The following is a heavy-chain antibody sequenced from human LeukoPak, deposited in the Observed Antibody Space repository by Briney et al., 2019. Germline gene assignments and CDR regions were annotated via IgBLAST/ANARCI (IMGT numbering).Heavy chain of an antibody. V-gene: IGHV3-21*04. CDR2: IDSSTSHI. J-gene: IGHJ4*02. CDR3: AREMGSIWNVPIDY. CDR1: AFTFSSYS. Sequence: GGSLRLSCEASAFTFSSYSMSWVRQAPGKGLEWVSSIDSSTSHIYYADSVKGRFTISRDNAKNSLYLQVSSLRAEDTAVYYCAREMGSIWNVPIDYWGQGTLVTVSS. D-gene: IGHD6-13*01.